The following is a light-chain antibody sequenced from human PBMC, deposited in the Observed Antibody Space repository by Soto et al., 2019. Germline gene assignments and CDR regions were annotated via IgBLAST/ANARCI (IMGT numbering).Light chain of an antibody. CDR3: LQHNTYPRT. V-gene: IGKV1-17*01. J-gene: IGKJ1*01. CDR2: AAS. CDR1: QRIASY. Sequence: DIQMTQSPSSLSASIGDRVTITCRASQRIASYLNWYQQKPGKAPKLLIYAASSLQSGVPSRFSGSGSGTEFTLTISSLQPEDFATYFCLQHNTYPRTFGQGTKVDIK.